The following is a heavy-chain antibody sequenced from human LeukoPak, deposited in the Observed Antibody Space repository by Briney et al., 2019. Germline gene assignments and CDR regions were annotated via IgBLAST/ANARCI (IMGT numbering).Heavy chain of an antibody. CDR3: ARDRVTNYDFDY. CDR1: GFTVSSNE. D-gene: IGHD3-3*01. CDR2: ISGGST. Sequence: GGSLRLSCAASGFTVSSNEMSWVRQAPGRGLEWVSSISGGSTYYADSRKGRFTISRDNSKNTLHLQMNSLRAEDTAVYYCARDRVTNYDFDYWGQGTLVTVSS. J-gene: IGHJ4*02. V-gene: IGHV3-38-3*01.